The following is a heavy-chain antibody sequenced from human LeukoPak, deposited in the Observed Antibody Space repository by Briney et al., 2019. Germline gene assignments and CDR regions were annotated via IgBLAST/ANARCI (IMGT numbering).Heavy chain of an antibody. J-gene: IGHJ4*02. CDR3: AKQLGYCSDGSCYFPY. V-gene: IGHV3-23*01. Sequence: PGGSLRLSCIASGFNFSGYAMSWVRQAPGKGLEWVSAISGGGDAAYYADSVQGRFTISRDNSKSTLCLQMNSLRAEDTAVYYCAKQLGYCSDGSCYFPYWGQGTLVTVSS. CDR1: GFNFSGYA. D-gene: IGHD2-15*01. CDR2: ISGGGDAA.